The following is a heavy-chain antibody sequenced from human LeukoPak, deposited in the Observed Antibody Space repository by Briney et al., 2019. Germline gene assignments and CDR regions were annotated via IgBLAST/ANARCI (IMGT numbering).Heavy chain of an antibody. CDR1: GYTFTGYY. CDR2: INPNTGGT. Sequence: ASVKVSCKPSGYTFTGYYMHWVRQAPGQGLEWMGWINPNTGGTNYAQKFEGRVTMTRDTSISTAHMDLSRLTSDDPAVYYCARGGGYYYASGSHPFDYWGQGTLVTVSS. J-gene: IGHJ4*02. V-gene: IGHV1-2*02. D-gene: IGHD3-10*01. CDR3: ARGGGYYYASGSHPFDY.